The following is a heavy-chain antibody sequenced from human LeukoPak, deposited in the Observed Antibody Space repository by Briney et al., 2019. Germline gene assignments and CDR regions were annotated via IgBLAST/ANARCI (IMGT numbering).Heavy chain of an antibody. CDR3: MKRSSSSDWYFDL. V-gene: IGHV4-59*12. D-gene: IGHD6-6*01. CDR2: LYYRWST. CDR1: GGSISSYY. J-gene: IGHJ2*01. Sequence: SEALSLTCTVSGGSISSYYWSWIRQPPGKGLEGIGDLYYRWSTNYNPSLKSRATLSVDTSKNQFALKLSSVPAADTCRYYWMKRSSSSDWYFDLWGRGTLVTVSS.